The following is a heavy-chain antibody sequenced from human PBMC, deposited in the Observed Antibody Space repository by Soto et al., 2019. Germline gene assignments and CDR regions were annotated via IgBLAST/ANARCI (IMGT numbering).Heavy chain of an antibody. CDR3: ARAVYYYDSSGYFYYYYYGMDV. CDR1: GGSISSGGYY. CDR2: IYYSGST. V-gene: IGHV4-31*03. J-gene: IGHJ6*02. D-gene: IGHD3-22*01. Sequence: QVQLQESGPGLVKPSQTLSLTCTVSGGSISSGGYYWSWIRQHPGKGLEWIGYIYYSGSTYYNPSLKSRVTISVDTSKNQFSLKLSSVTAADTAVYYCARAVYYYDSSGYFYYYYYGMDVWGQGTTVTVSS.